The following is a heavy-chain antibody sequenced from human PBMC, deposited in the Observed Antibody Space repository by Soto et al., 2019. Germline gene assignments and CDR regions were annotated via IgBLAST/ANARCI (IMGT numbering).Heavy chain of an antibody. J-gene: IGHJ4*02. CDR2: ISGDNRYI. Sequence: EVQLVESGGGLAKPGGSLRLSCAASGFTFNSYNLNWVRQSPGKGLEWVSSISGDNRYIFYADSVRGRFTISRDNAKNSLYLQTNSLRAEDTALYYCTPDRGMGPPKFDYWGQGTLVTVSS. D-gene: IGHD1-26*01. CDR1: GFTFNSYN. CDR3: TPDRGMGPPKFDY. V-gene: IGHV3-21*01.